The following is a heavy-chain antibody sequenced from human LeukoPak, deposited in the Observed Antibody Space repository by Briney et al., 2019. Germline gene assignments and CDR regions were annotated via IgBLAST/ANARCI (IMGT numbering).Heavy chain of an antibody. CDR3: ADTLSGYNCRLYYFYYIDV. CDR1: GFSFISTV. D-gene: IGHD1-1*01. V-gene: IGHV3-23*01. CDR2: ISTSGGST. Sequence: QSGGSLRLSCAAPGFSFISTVMRSVRQAPGKGLEWVSAISTSGGSTYYADSVKGRFTISRDNSKNTLYLQMNSLRAEDTAVYYCADTLSGYNCRLYYFYYIDVWGKGTTVTVSS. J-gene: IGHJ6*03.